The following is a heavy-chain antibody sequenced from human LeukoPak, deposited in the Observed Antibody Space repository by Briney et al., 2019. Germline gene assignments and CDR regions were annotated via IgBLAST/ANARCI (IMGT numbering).Heavy chain of an antibody. CDR3: ARDTYYDFWSGFSSYYYYYYYMDF. Sequence: GGSLRLSCAASGFTFSSYWMSWVRQAPGKGLEWVANIKQDGSEKYYVDSVKGRFTISRDNAKNSLYLQTNSLRAEDTAVYYCARDTYYDFWSGFSSYYYYYYYMDFWGKGTTVTVSS. J-gene: IGHJ6*03. CDR1: GFTFSSYW. CDR2: IKQDGSEK. V-gene: IGHV3-7*01. D-gene: IGHD3-3*01.